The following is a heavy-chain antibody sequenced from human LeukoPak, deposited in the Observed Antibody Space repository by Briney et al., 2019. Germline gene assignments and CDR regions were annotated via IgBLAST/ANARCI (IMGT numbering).Heavy chain of an antibody. V-gene: IGHV3-11*06. CDR3: ARVVGPEYYFDY. Sequence: GGSLRLSCAASGFTFSDYYMSWIRQAPGKGLEWVSSISSSSSYIYYADSVKGRFTISRDNAKNSLYLQMNSLRAEDTAVYYCARVVGPEYYFDYWGQGTLVTVSS. J-gene: IGHJ4*02. CDR1: GFTFSDYY. CDR2: ISSSSSYI.